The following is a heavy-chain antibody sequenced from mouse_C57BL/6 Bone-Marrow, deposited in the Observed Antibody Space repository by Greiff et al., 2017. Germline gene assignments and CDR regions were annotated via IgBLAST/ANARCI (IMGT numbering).Heavy chain of an antibody. CDR2: IYPGGGYT. J-gene: IGHJ2*01. V-gene: IGHV1-63*01. CDR3: ARATPYYFVY. Sequence: VQLKESGAELVRPGTSVKMSCKASGYTFTNYWIGWAKQRPGHGLEWIGDIYPGGGYTNYNEKFKGKATLTADKSSSTAYMQFSSLTSEDSAIXYCARATPYYFVYRGEDATLSVSS. CDR1: GYTFTNYW. D-gene: IGHD1-2*01.